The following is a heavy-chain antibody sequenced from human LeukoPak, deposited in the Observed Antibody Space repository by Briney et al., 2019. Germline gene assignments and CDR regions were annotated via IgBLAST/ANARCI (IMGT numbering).Heavy chain of an antibody. CDR2: IYTSGST. CDR3: ARASGSSWSRLGVYYYYMDV. J-gene: IGHJ6*03. Sequence: SETLSLTCTVSGGSLRNGSYYWSWIRQPAGKGLEWIGRIYTSGSTNYNPSLKSRVTISVDTSKNQFSLKLTSVTAADTAVYYCARASGSSWSRLGVYYYYMDVWGKGTTVTVSS. CDR1: GGSLRNGSYY. D-gene: IGHD6-13*01. V-gene: IGHV4-61*02.